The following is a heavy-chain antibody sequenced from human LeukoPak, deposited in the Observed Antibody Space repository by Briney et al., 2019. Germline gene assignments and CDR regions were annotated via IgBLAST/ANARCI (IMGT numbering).Heavy chain of an antibody. CDR3: ARAYGSGSSYHPDY. D-gene: IGHD3-10*01. J-gene: IGHJ4*02. V-gene: IGHV1-2*02. CDR2: INPNSGGT. Sequence: ASVKVSCKASGYTFTAYYMRWVRQAPGQGLEWMGWINPNSGGTNSSQKFQDRVTLTRDTSISTAYMELGSLRSDDTAIYYCARAYGSGSSYHPDYWGQGTLVTVSS. CDR1: GYTFTAYY.